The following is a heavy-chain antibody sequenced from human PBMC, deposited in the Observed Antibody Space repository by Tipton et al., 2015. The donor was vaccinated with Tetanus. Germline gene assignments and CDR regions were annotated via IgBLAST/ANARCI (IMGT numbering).Heavy chain of an antibody. CDR1: GGSISSGGYY. Sequence: TLSLTCTVSGGSISSGGYYWSWIRQHPGKGLEWIGDIYYSGSTYYNPSLKSRVTISVDTSKNQFYLKLNSVTAADTAVYYCARDQARGARGWNFFDYWGQGTLVTVFS. CDR2: IYYSGST. J-gene: IGHJ4*02. V-gene: IGHV4-31*03. CDR3: ARDQARGARGWNFFDY. D-gene: IGHD1-26*01.